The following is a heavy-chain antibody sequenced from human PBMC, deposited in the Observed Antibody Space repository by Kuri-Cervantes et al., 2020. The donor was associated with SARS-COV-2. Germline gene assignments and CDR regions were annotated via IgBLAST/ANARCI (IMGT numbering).Heavy chain of an antibody. CDR1: GYTFTSYG. CDR3: ARKGESNPRYYGKDV. V-gene: IGHV1-46*01. J-gene: IGHJ6*04. Sequence: ASVKVSCKASGYTFTSYGISWVRQAPGQGLEWMGIINPRGGSTNYAQKFQGRVTMTRDTSTSTVNMELSSLRSEDTAVYYCARKGESNPRYYGKDVWGKGTTVTVSS. D-gene: IGHD4-11*01. CDR2: INPRGGST.